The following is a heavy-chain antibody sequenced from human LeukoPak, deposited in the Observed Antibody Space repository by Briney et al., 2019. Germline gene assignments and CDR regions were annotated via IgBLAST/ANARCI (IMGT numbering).Heavy chain of an antibody. CDR1: GFTFSDHW. V-gene: IGHV3-7*01. J-gene: IGHJ6*03. CDR2: IKQDGSEK. D-gene: IGHD3-3*01. Sequence: GGSLRLSCAASGFTFSDHWMAWVRQAPGKGLEWVANIKQDGSEKYYVDSVKGRFTISRDNAKNSLYLQMNSLRAEDTAVYYCARDRYDFWSGYYTGYYYYYMDVWGQGTLVTVSS. CDR3: ARDRYDFWSGYYTGYYYYYMDV.